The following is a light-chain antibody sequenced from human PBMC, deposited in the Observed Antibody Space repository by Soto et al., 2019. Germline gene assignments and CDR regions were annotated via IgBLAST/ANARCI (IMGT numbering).Light chain of an antibody. J-gene: IGKJ2*01. CDR1: QSVSSN. V-gene: IGKV3-15*01. CDR3: QQYNNWPPYT. CDR2: ATS. Sequence: EIVMTQSPATLSVSPGERATLSCRASQSVSSNLAWYQQKPGRAPRLLIYATSTRANGIPARFSGSGSGTEFTLTISGLQSEDFAVYYCQQYNNWPPYTFGLGTKLEIK.